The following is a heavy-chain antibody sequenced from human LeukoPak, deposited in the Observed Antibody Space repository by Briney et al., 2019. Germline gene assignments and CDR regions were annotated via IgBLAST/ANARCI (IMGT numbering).Heavy chain of an antibody. Sequence: GGSLRLSCAASGFAFSNSNLNWFRQAPGKGLEWVSSITSDANIYYADSLKGRISISRDNAKNSLFLQMISLRAEDTAVYYCARADYGDYGVDYWGQGTLVTVSS. D-gene: IGHD4-17*01. CDR3: ARADYGDYGVDY. CDR1: GFAFSNSN. V-gene: IGHV3-69-1*01. CDR2: ITSDANI. J-gene: IGHJ4*02.